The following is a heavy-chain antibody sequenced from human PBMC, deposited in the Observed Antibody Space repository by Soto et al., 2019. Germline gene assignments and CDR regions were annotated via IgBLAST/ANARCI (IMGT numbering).Heavy chain of an antibody. CDR3: AKGDITIFGVVPEDAFDI. J-gene: IGHJ3*02. Sequence: PGGSLRLSCAGSGFIFGHYAMTWVRQAPGKGLEWISAISGRGDSTYYADSVKGRFTISRDNSKNTLYLQMNSLRAEDTAVYYCAKGDITIFGVVPEDAFDIWGQGTMVTVSS. D-gene: IGHD3-3*01. CDR2: ISGRGDST. CDR1: GFIFGHYA. V-gene: IGHV3-23*01.